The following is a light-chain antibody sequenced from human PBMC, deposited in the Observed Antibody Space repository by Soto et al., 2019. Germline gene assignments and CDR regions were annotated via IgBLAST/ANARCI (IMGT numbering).Light chain of an antibody. Sequence: QSALTRPPSVSGSPGQSVTISCTGTSSDVGSYNRVSWYQQPPGTAPKLMIYEVSNRPSGVPDRFSGSKSGNTASLTISGLQAEDEADYYCSSYTSSSIYVFGTGTKLTVL. V-gene: IGLV2-18*02. CDR3: SSYTSSSIYV. J-gene: IGLJ1*01. CDR1: SSDVGSYNR. CDR2: EVS.